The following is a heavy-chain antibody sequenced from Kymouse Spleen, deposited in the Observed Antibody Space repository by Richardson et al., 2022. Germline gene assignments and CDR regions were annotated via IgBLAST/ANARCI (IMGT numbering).Heavy chain of an antibody. V-gene: IGHV3-33*01. Sequence: QVQLVESGGGVVQPGRSLRLSCAASGFTFSSYGMHWVRQAPGKGLEWVAVIWYDGSNKYYADSVKGRFTISRDNSKNTLYLQMNSLRAEDTAVYYCAREVVVVPAATYGMDVWGQGTTVTVSS. CDR1: GFTFSSYG. CDR3: AREVVVVPAATYGMDV. D-gene: IGHD2-2*02. CDR2: IWYDGSNK. J-gene: IGHJ6*02.